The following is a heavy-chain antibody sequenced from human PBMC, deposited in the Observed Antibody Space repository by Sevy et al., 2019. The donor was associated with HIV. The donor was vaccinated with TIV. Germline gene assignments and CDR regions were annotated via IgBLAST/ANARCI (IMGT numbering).Heavy chain of an antibody. CDR3: ARDIVVVVAATRGNYYYYGMDV. Sequence: ASVKVSCKASGYTFTGYYMHWVRQAPGQGLEWMGRINPNSGGTNYAQKFQGRVTITRDTSISTAYMELSRLRSDDTAVYYCARDIVVVVAATRGNYYYYGMDVWGQGTTVTVSS. D-gene: IGHD2-15*01. J-gene: IGHJ6*02. V-gene: IGHV1-2*06. CDR2: INPNSGGT. CDR1: GYTFTGYY.